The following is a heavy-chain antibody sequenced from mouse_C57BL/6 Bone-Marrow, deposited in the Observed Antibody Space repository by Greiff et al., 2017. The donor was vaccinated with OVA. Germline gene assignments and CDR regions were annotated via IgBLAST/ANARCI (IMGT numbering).Heavy chain of an antibody. CDR2: IYPGNGDT. D-gene: IGHD2-12*01. CDR1: GFNFKDDY. Sequence: VQLLQSGAELVRPGASVKLSCIASGFNFKDDYMHWVKQRPEQGLEWIGWIYPGNGDTYYDAKFKGKATMTAETSSNTAYLQLSSLTSEDPAVYFCTTLYTRYLFAYWCQGTLVTVSA. J-gene: IGHJ3*01. V-gene: IGHV14-4*01. CDR3: TTLYTRYLFAY.